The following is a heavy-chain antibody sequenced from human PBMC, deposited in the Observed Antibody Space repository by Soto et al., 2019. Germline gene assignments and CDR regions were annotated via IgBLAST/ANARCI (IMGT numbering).Heavy chain of an antibody. V-gene: IGHV3-23*01. CDR1: GFSFSSHA. Sequence: PGGSLRLSCAASGFSFSSHAMKWVRQTPGKGLEWVSSIRDNGDYAYYADSVRGRFTISRDNSKNTLYLQMNSLRAEDTAIYYCAKDPWGTQLVPPDYWGQGTLVTVPQ. J-gene: IGHJ4*01. CDR2: IRDNGDYA. D-gene: IGHD6-13*01. CDR3: AKDPWGTQLVPPDY.